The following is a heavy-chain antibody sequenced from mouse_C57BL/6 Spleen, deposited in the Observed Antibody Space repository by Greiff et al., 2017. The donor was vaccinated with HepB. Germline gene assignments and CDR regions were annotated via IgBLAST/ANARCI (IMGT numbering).Heavy chain of an antibody. CDR1: GFNIKDYY. Sequence: EVQLQQSGAELVRPGASVKLSCTASGFNIKDYYMHWVKQRPEQGLEWIGRIDPEDGDTEYAPKFQGKATMTADTSSNTAYLQLSSLTSEDTAVYYCTSSYDSNRYYAMDYWGQGTSVTVSS. V-gene: IGHV14-1*01. D-gene: IGHD2-5*01. J-gene: IGHJ4*01. CDR2: IDPEDGDT. CDR3: TSSYDSNRYYAMDY.